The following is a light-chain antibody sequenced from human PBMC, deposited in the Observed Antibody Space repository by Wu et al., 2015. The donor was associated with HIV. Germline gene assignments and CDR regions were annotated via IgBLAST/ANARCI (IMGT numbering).Light chain of an antibody. CDR1: QSVGTN. V-gene: IGKV3-20*01. Sequence: EIVMTQSPATLSVSPGERATLSCRASQSVGTNLAWYQHKPGQAPSLLIYGVSSRAAGIPDRFSGSGSGTDFTLTISRLEPEDFAVYYCQQYASSPLTFGGGTKVEIK. CDR2: GVS. CDR3: QQYASSPLT. J-gene: IGKJ4*01.